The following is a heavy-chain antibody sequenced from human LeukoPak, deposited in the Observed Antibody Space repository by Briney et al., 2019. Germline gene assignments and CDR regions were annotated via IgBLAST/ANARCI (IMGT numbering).Heavy chain of an antibody. D-gene: IGHD2-21*02. V-gene: IGHV1-8*01. J-gene: IGHJ4*02. CDR3: ARTPPKGDIDY. CDR2: MSANSGNT. CDR1: GYTVINYD. Sequence: ASVKVSCKTSGYTVINYDINWVRQATGQGLEWLGWMSANSGNTGYAQKFQGRVSMTRATSISTAYLELSSLTFEDTAVYYCARTPPKGDIDYWGQGTLVTVSS.